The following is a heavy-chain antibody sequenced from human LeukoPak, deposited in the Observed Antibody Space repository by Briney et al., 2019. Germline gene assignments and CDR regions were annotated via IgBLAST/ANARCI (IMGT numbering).Heavy chain of an antibody. V-gene: IGHV4-4*02. J-gene: IGHJ5*02. CDR3: ARGPYSSAWFIFDP. CDR2: IYHSGST. Sequence: PSETLSLTCAVSGGSISSNNWWIWVRQPPGKGLEWIGEIYHSGSTTYNPSLKSRVTMSVDTSKNQVSLKLSSVTAADTAVYYCARGPYSSAWFIFDPWGQGTLVTVSS. CDR1: GGSISSNNW. D-gene: IGHD6-19*01.